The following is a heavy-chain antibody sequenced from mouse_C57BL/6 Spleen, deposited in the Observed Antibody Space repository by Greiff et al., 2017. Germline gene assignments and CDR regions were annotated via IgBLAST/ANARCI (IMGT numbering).Heavy chain of an antibody. Sequence: EVQLQQSGPELVKPGASVKISCKASGYTFSDYYMHWVKQSPGKSLEWIGDINPNNGGTNYNQKFKGKATLTVDKSSSTACIELRSLTSEDSAVYYCARGDPDYWGQGTTLTVSA. CDR3: ARGDPDY. J-gene: IGHJ2*01. CDR2: INPNNGGT. V-gene: IGHV1-26*01. CDR1: GYTFSDYY.